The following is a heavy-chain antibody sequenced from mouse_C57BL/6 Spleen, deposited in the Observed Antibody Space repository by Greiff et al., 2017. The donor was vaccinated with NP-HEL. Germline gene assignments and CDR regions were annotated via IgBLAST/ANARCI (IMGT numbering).Heavy chain of an antibody. J-gene: IGHJ1*03. V-gene: IGHV5-4*01. D-gene: IGHD1-1*01. CDR2: ISDGGSYT. CDR1: GFTFSSYA. CDR3: ARDAVYYGSRNWYFDV. Sequence: EVMLVESGGGLVKPGGSLKLSCAASGFTFSSYALSWVRQTPEKRLEWVATISDGGSYTYYPDNVKGRFTISRDNAKNNLYLQRSHLKSEDTAMYYCARDAVYYGSRNWYFDVWGTGTTVTVSS.